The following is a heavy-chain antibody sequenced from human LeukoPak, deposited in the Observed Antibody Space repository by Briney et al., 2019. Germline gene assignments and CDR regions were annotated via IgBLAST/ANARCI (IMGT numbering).Heavy chain of an antibody. CDR1: GVSISYFY. Sequence: SETLSLTCTVSGVSISYFYWSWIRQPAGKGLEWIGRIYTSGSTNYNPSLKSRVTITVDTSKKQLSLKLSSVTAAATAVYYCPRVRGSSGGYEYCHYMDVWGKGTTVTISS. V-gene: IGHV4-4*07. D-gene: IGHD1-26*01. J-gene: IGHJ6*03. CDR3: PRVRGSSGGYEYCHYMDV. CDR2: IYTSGST.